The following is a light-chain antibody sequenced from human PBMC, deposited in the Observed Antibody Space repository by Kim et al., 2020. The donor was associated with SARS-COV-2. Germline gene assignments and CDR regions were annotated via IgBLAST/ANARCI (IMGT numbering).Light chain of an antibody. Sequence: DIQMTQSPSSLAASIGGRVSITCRASQGISNALAWYQQKPGKAPKLLIYAASTLQSGVPSRFSGSGSGTDFTLTISSLQTEDVAIYYCQKYNSVPLTFGGGTKVDIK. V-gene: IGKV1-27*01. CDR1: QGISNA. J-gene: IGKJ4*01. CDR2: AAS. CDR3: QKYNSVPLT.